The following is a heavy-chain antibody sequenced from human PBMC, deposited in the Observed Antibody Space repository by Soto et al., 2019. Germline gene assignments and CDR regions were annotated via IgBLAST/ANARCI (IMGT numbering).Heavy chain of an antibody. D-gene: IGHD4-4*01. Sequence: QVQLQESGPGLVKPSETLSLTCTVSGGSVSSGSYYWSWIRQPPGKGLEWIGYIYYSGSTNYNPSLRGRVTISVHTSKNHFSLKLSSVTAADTAVYYCARVSGCGYSNYAINWFYFDYWGQGTLVTVSS. V-gene: IGHV4-61*03. CDR1: GGSVSSGSYY. CDR2: IYYSGST. CDR3: ARVSGCGYSNYAINWFYFDY. J-gene: IGHJ4*02.